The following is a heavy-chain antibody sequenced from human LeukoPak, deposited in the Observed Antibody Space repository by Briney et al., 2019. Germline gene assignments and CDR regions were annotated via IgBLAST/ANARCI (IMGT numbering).Heavy chain of an antibody. V-gene: IGHV3-23*01. Sequence: GGSLRLSCVASGFTFTSYVMGWVRQAPGKGLEWVSAESNSGDNTYYADSVKGRFTISRDNSKSTLYLQLNSLRAEDTAVYYCAKRGGNGEFDYWGQGTLVTVPS. D-gene: IGHD3-16*01. CDR2: ESNSGDNT. CDR1: GFTFTSYV. J-gene: IGHJ4*02. CDR3: AKRGGNGEFDY.